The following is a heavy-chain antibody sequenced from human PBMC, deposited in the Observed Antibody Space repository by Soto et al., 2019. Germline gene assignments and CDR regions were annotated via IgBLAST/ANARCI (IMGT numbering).Heavy chain of an antibody. D-gene: IGHD6-19*01. CDR2: IYVNGSDNGST. J-gene: IGHJ5*01. Sequence: QVQLQESGPGLVKPSETLSLTCTVSGGSISNYYWSWIRQPAGRGLEWIGRIYVNGSDNGSTNYNPALKSRVTMSIDTSKSQFTLNLRSVTAADTAVYYCARRTVAGPYNWFDFWGQGTLVTVSS. CDR1: GGSISNYY. V-gene: IGHV4-4*07. CDR3: ARRTVAGPYNWFDF.